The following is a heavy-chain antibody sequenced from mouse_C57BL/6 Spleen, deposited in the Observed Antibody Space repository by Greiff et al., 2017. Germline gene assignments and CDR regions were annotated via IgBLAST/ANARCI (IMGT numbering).Heavy chain of an antibody. Sequence: QVQLQQPGTELVKPGASVKLSCKASGYTFTSYWMHWVKQRPGQGLEWIGNINPSNGGTNYNEKFKSKATLTVDKSSSTAYMQLSILTSEDSAVYYCARSAYGNYPVGYAMDYWGQGTSVTVSS. CDR3: ARSAYGNYPVGYAMDY. CDR1: GYTFTSYW. CDR2: INPSNGGT. D-gene: IGHD2-1*01. J-gene: IGHJ4*01. V-gene: IGHV1-53*01.